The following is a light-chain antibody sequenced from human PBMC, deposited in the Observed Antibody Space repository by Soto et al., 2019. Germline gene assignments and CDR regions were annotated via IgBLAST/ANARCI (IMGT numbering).Light chain of an antibody. J-gene: IGKJ1*01. V-gene: IGKV3-20*01. CDR2: GAS. Sequence: EIAWKKSPGTLSLYPGESATVSCRASRSLDSGQLAWYQQKVGRAPRLLLYGASSRATGIPDRFSGSGSGTDFTLTISSLQPEDVATYYCQKYNSALWTFGQGTKVDIK. CDR1: RSLDSGQ. CDR3: QKYNSALWT.